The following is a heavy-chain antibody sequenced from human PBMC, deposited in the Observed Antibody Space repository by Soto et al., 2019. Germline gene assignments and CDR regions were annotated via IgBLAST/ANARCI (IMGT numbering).Heavy chain of an antibody. V-gene: IGHV4-39*01. J-gene: IGHJ3*02. CDR2: IYYSGST. CDR3: ARHHYYDSSGYSDAFDI. CDR1: GGSISSSSYY. D-gene: IGHD3-22*01. Sequence: QLQLQESGPGLVKPSETLSLSCTVSGGSISSSSYYWGWIRQPPGKGLEWIGSIYYSGSTYYNPSLKXRLTLSXXTSKTQFSLKLSSVTAADTAVYYCARHHYYDSSGYSDAFDIWGQGTMVTVSS.